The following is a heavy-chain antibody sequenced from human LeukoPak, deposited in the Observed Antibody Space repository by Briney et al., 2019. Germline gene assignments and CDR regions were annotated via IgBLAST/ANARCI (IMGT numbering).Heavy chain of an antibody. CDR3: ARGAQVSTVMSP. CDR2: INPNSGGT. CDR1: GYTFTGYY. Sequence: ASVKVSCKASGYTFTGYYMHWVRQAPGQGLEWMGRINPNSGGTNYAQKFQGRVTMTRDTSISTAYMELSRLRSDDTAVYYCARGAQVSTVMSPWGQGTLVTVSS. D-gene: IGHD4-17*01. J-gene: IGHJ4*02. V-gene: IGHV1-2*06.